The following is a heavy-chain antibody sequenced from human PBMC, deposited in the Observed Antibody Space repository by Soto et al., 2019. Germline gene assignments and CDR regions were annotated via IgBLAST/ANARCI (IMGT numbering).Heavy chain of an antibody. Sequence: QVQLQESGPGLVKPSQTLSLICTVSGGSINSGGYYWSWIRQHPEKGLEWIGYIYYSGSTYYNPSLRSRLTISLDTSKNQFSLKLTSVTAADTAVYYCVRHLVDSNGYHGMDVWGQGTTVTVSS. CDR2: IYYSGST. CDR3: VRHLVDSNGYHGMDV. J-gene: IGHJ6*02. D-gene: IGHD2-8*01. CDR1: GGSINSGGYY. V-gene: IGHV4-31*03.